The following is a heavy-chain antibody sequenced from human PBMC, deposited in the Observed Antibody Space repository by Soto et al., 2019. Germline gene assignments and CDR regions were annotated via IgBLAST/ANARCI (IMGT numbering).Heavy chain of an antibody. Sequence: PSETLSLTCAVYGGSSIDTYWNWIRQPPGKGLEWIGEINHNTNTIYNPSLASRVTISVDTSKNQFSLKLSSVTAADTAVYYCGRISSHGDYAYWGQGTLVTVSS. D-gene: IGHD4-17*01. J-gene: IGHJ4*02. CDR3: GRISSHGDYAY. V-gene: IGHV4-34*01. CDR1: GGSSIDTY. CDR2: INHNTNT.